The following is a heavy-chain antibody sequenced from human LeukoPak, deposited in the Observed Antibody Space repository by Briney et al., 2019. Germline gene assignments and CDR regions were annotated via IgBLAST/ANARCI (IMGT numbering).Heavy chain of an antibody. CDR3: ARRPGIAARRGYYMDV. Sequence: PSETLSLTCAVYGGSFSGYYWSWIRQPPGKGLEWIGEINHSGSTNYNPSLKSRVTISVDTSKNQFSLKLSSATAADTAVYYCARRPGIAARRGYYMDVWGKGTTVTVSS. V-gene: IGHV4-34*01. J-gene: IGHJ6*03. CDR1: GGSFSGYY. CDR2: INHSGST. D-gene: IGHD6-6*01.